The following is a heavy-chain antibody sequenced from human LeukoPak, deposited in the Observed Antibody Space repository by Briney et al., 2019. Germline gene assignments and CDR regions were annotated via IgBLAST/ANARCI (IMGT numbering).Heavy chain of an antibody. J-gene: IGHJ6*03. D-gene: IGHD3-16*01. CDR2: IIPIFGTA. CDR3: ARHRPGGSPWPPDYYYYMDV. V-gene: IGHV1-69*05. CDR1: GGTFSSYA. Sequence: GSSVKVSCKASGGTFSSYAISWARQAPGQGLEWMGGIIPIFGTANYAQKFQGRVTITTDESTSTAYMELSSLRSDDTAVYYCARHRPGGSPWPPDYYYYMDVWGKGTTVTVSS.